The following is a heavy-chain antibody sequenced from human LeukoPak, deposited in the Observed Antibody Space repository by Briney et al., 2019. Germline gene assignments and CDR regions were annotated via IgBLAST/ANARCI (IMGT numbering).Heavy chain of an antibody. V-gene: IGHV1-24*01. CDR2: FDPEDGET. J-gene: IGHJ5*02. CDR3: ATGGGEWGLRNWFDP. CDR1: GYTLTELS. D-gene: IGHD3-16*01. Sequence: ASVKVSCKVSGYTLTELSMHWVRQAPGKGLEWMGGFDPEDGETIYAQKFQGRVTMTEDTSTDTAYMELSSLRSEDTAVYYWATGGGEWGLRNWFDPWGQGTLVTVSS.